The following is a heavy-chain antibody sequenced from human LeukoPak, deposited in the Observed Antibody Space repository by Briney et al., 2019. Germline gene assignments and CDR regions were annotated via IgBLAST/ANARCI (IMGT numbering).Heavy chain of an antibody. J-gene: IGHJ5*02. CDR1: GYTFTSYG. V-gene: IGHV1-18*01. CDR2: ISAYNGNT. D-gene: IGHD1-26*01. Sequence: GASVKVSCKASGYTFTSYGISWVRQAPGQGLEWMGWISAYNGNTNYAQKLQGRVTKTTDTSTSTAYMELRSLRSDDTAVYYCARDQGGGQNYNWFDPWGQGTLVTVSS. CDR3: ARDQGGGQNYNWFDP.